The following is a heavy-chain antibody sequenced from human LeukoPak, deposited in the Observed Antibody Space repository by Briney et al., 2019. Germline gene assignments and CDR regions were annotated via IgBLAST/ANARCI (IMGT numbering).Heavy chain of an antibody. J-gene: IGHJ4*02. Sequence: SETLSLTCTVSDGSISSYYWSWIRQPPGKGLEWIGYIYYSGSTNYNPSLKSRVTISVDTSKNQFSLKLSSVTAADTAVYYCARGGTMLEAGRDLDYWGQGTLVTVSS. CDR3: ARGGTMLEAGRDLDY. V-gene: IGHV4-59*01. D-gene: IGHD3-22*01. CDR2: IYYSGST. CDR1: DGSISSYY.